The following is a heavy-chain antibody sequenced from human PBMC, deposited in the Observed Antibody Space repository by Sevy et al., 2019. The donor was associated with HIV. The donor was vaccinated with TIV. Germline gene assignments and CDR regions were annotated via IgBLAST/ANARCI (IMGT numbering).Heavy chain of an antibody. CDR2: IWYDGSNK. J-gene: IGHJ6*02. CDR3: AKTINSGGGVVPAANYYYYGMDV. D-gene: IGHD2-2*01. CDR1: GFTFSIYG. V-gene: IGHV3-33*06. Sequence: GGSLRLSCAASGFTFSIYGMHWVRQAPGKGLEWVAVIWYDGSNKYYADSVKGRFTISRDNSKNTLYLQMNSLGAEDTAVYYCAKTINSGGGVVPAANYYYYGMDVWGQGTTVTVSS.